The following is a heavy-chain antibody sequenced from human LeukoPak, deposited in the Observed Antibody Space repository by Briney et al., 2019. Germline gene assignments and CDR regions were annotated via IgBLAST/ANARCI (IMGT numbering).Heavy chain of an antibody. J-gene: IGHJ4*02. CDR3: ARAKDQIVGLTPHFDY. CDR2: IYPGDSDT. D-gene: IGHD1-26*01. CDR1: GYSFTSYW. V-gene: IGHV5-51*01. Sequence: GESLKISCKGSGYSFTSYWIGWVRQMPGKGLEWMGIIYPGDSDTRYSPSFQGQVTISADKSISTAYLQWSSLKASDTAMYYCARAKDQIVGLTPHFDYWGQGTLVTVSP.